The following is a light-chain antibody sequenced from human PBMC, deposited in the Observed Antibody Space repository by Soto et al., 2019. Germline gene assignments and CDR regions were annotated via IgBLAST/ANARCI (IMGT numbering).Light chain of an antibody. CDR3: SSYSGSNKLL. J-gene: IGLJ2*01. Sequence: QSAPTQPPSASGSPGQSVTISCTGTSSDVGGYNYVSWYQQHPGKAPKLMIYEVTKRPSGVPDRFSGSKSGNTASLTVSGLQAEDEADYYCSSYSGSNKLLFGGGTKLTVL. CDR2: EVT. CDR1: SSDVGGYNY. V-gene: IGLV2-8*01.